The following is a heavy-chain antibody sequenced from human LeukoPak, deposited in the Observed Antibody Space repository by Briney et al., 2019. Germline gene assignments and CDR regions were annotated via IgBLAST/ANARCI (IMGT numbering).Heavy chain of an antibody. Sequence: PGGSLRLSCAASGFTFSSYAMSWVRQAPGKGLEWVSAISGSGGSTYYADSVKGRFTISRDNSKNTLYLQMNSLRAEDTAVYYCAKAVTMVRGVIIMAHYCYGMDVWGQGTTVTVSS. CDR3: AKAVTMVRGVIIMAHYCYGMDV. V-gene: IGHV3-23*01. J-gene: IGHJ6*02. CDR1: GFTFSSYA. CDR2: ISGSGGST. D-gene: IGHD3-10*01.